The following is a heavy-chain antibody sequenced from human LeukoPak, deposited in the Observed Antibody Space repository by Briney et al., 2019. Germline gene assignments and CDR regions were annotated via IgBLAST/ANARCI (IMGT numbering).Heavy chain of an antibody. D-gene: IGHD3-16*01. CDR3: ARETGEGVDY. J-gene: IGHJ4*02. CDR1: GGSISSYY. CDR2: IYYSGST. Sequence: SSETLSLTCTVSGGSISSYYWSWIRQPPGKGLEWIGYIYYSGSTNYNPSLKSRVTISVDTSKNQFSLKLSSVTAADTAVYYCARETGEGVDYWGQGTLVTVSS. V-gene: IGHV4-59*01.